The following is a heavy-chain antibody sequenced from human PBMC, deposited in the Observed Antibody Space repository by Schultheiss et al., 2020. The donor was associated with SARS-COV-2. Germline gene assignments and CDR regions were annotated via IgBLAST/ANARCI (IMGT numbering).Heavy chain of an antibody. V-gene: IGHV4-39*07. CDR1: GGSISSYY. CDR2: IYYSGST. D-gene: IGHD2-2*01. CDR3: ARDPGAYCSSTSCYGGLI. Sequence: SETLSLTCTVSGGSISSYYWGWIRQPPGKGLEWIGSIYYSGSTYYNPSLESRVTISVDTSKSQFSLKLASVTAADTAVYYCARDPGAYCSSTSCYGGLIWGQGTLVTVSS. J-gene: IGHJ4*02.